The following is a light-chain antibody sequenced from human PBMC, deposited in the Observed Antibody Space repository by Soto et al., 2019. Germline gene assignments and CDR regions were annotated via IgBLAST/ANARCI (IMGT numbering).Light chain of an antibody. J-gene: IGKJ1*01. CDR2: GAS. Sequence: EIVMTQSPVTLSVSPGERATLSCRASQSVTTYLAWYQQNPGQAPRLLIYGASTRATGIPARFSGSGSGTEFTLTISSLQSEDFAVYYCQQYNNWPRTFGQGSMV. CDR1: QSVTTY. CDR3: QQYNNWPRT. V-gene: IGKV3-15*01.